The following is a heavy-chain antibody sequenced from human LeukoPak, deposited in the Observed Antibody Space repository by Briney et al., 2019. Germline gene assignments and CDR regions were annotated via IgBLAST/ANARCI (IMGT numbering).Heavy chain of an antibody. CDR3: AKDSLVESGWYYFDY. J-gene: IGHJ4*02. D-gene: IGHD6-19*01. Sequence: GGSLRLSCAASGFPFSSYGMHGVPGAPGRGVGGVAVISYDGRNKDYADSVKGRFTISRDNSKNTLYLQMNSLRAEDTAVYYCAKDSLVESGWYYFDYWGQGTLVTVSS. CDR1: GFPFSSYG. CDR2: ISYDGRNK. V-gene: IGHV3-30*18.